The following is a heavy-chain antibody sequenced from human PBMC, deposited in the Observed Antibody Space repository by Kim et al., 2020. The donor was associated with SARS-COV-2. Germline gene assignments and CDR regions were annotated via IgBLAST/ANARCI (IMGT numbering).Heavy chain of an antibody. CDR1: GFTFSSYA. CDR2: ISYDGSNK. CDR3: ERGNWGYSGERDY. J-gene: IGHJ4*02. D-gene: IGHD5-12*01. V-gene: IGHV3-30-3*01. Sequence: GGSLRLSCAASGFTFSSYAMNWVRQAPGKGLEWVAVISYDGSNKYYADSVKGRFTISRDNSKNTLYLQMNSLRAEDTAVYYCERGNWGYSGERDYWGQGTLVTVSS.